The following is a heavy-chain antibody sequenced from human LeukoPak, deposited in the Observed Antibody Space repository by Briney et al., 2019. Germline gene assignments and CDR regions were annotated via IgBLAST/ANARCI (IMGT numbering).Heavy chain of an antibody. CDR3: TRTSPGIPLDF. Sequence: PSETLSLTCAVSGVSFTGYYWSWIRQPPGKGPEWIGEISHSGRTAYNPSLKSRVAISLDTSKNQFSLKLSFVSAADTAEYYCTRTSPGIPLDFWGQGTLVTVSS. D-gene: IGHD1-1*01. V-gene: IGHV4-34*01. CDR1: GVSFTGYY. J-gene: IGHJ4*02. CDR2: ISHSGRT.